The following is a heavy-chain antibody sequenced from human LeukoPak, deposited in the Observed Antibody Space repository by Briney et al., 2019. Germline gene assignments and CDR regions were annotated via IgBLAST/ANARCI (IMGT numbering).Heavy chain of an antibody. CDR1: GLTVSSSY. D-gene: IGHD3-3*01. CDR2: LSYGGTNK. V-gene: IGHV3-30-3*01. J-gene: IGHJ3*01. CDR3: ARDRSGYANDAFDF. Sequence: GGSLRLSCAASGLTVSSSYMSWVRQAPGKGLEWVAVLSYGGTNKYYADSVKGRFTISRDNSKNTMFLQMNSLRAEDTAVYHCARDRSGYANDAFDFWGQGTMVTVSS.